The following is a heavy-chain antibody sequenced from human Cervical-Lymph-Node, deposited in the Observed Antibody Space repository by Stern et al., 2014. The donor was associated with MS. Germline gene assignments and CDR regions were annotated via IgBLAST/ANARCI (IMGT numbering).Heavy chain of an antibody. CDR3: ARLTRITMIVVDY. Sequence: QVQLKESGPGLVKPSETLSLTCTVSGGSISSSSYYWGWIRQPPGKGLEWIGVIYYGGSPYYNPPLKSRVTISVDTSKNHSPRRLSSVTAADTAVYYCARLTRITMIVVDYWGQGTLVTVSS. J-gene: IGHJ4*02. D-gene: IGHD3-22*01. V-gene: IGHV4-39*01. CDR2: IYYGGSP. CDR1: GGSISSSSYY.